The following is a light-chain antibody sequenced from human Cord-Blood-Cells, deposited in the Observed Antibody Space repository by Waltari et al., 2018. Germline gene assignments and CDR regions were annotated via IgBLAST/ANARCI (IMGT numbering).Light chain of an antibody. V-gene: IGLV2-14*01. J-gene: IGLJ3*02. CDR3: SSYTSSSTLNWV. CDR1: SSDVGGYNY. CDR2: DVS. Sequence: QSALTQPASVSGSPGQSTTISCTGTSSDVGGYNYVSWYQQHPGKAPTLIIYDVSKRPSGVSNRFSGSKSGNTASLTISGLQAEDEADYYCSSYTSSSTLNWVFGGGTKLTVL.